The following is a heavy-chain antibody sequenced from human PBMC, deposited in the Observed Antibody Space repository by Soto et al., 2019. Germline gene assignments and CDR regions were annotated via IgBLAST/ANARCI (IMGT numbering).Heavy chain of an antibody. J-gene: IGHJ4*02. D-gene: IGHD2-2*02. CDR1: GYTFTRYG. V-gene: IGHV1-18*01. Sequence: GASVKVSCKTSGYTFTRYGISWVRQAPGQGLEWMGWISGYNGNTKEAQKFQGRVIMTTDTAANTAHMELRSLTSDDTGVYYCARGSAYTTPWSFDSWGQGTLVNV. CDR3: ARGSAYTTPWSFDS. CDR2: ISGYNGNT.